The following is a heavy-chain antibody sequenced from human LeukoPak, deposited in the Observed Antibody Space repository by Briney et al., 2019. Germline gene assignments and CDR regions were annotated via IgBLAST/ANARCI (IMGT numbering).Heavy chain of an antibody. CDR2: INHSGSA. Sequence: PSETLSLTCAVSGGSFSGYYWTWIRQPPGKGLEWIGEINHSGSANYNPSLKSRVTISLDTSENQFSLKLSSVTAADTAVYYCARGQGTVTTHWGQGTLVTVSS. CDR3: ARGQGTVTTH. D-gene: IGHD4-17*01. V-gene: IGHV4-34*01. CDR1: GGSFSGYY. J-gene: IGHJ4*02.